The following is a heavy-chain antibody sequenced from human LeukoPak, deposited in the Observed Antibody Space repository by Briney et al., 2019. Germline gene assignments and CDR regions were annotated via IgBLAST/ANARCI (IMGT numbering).Heavy chain of an antibody. D-gene: IGHD6-19*01. CDR2: FDPEDGAT. CDR3: ATVGPYSSGWSFDY. V-gene: IGHV1-24*01. J-gene: IGHJ4*02. CDR1: GYTLTELS. Sequence: GASVKVSCKVSGYTLTELSMHWVRQAPGKGLEWMGGFDPEDGATIYAQKFQGRVTMTEDTSTDTAYMELSSLRSEDTAVYYCATVGPYSSGWSFDYWGQGTLVTVSS.